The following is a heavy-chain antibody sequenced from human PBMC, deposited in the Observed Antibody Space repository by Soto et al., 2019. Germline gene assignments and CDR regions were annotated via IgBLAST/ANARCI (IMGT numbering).Heavy chain of an antibody. J-gene: IGHJ4*02. CDR3: ARGGYGGGDCFDY. V-gene: IGHV3-30*04. D-gene: IGHD3-16*01. CDR2: ISYDGSNK. CDR1: RFTFSTYS. Sequence: QVQLVESGGGVVQPGRSLRLSCAASRFTFSTYSMHWVRQAPGKGLEWVAVISYDGSNKYYADSVKGRFTISRDNSKNTRSLQMNRLRAEDTAVYYGARGGYGGGDCFDYWGQGTLVTVSS.